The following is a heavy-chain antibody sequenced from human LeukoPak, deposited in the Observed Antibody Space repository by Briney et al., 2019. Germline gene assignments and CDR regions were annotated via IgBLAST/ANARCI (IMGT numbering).Heavy chain of an antibody. V-gene: IGHV3-23*01. CDR1: GFNFNNYV. CDR2: ISGNGGNT. D-gene: IGHD3-10*01. Sequence: PGGSLRLSCAASGFNFNNYVMSWVRQAPGKGLEWVSGISGNGGNTYYADSVKGQFTISRDNSKNTLYLQMNSLRAEDTAVYYCAKDPRSSGYFDYWGQGTLVTVSS. CDR3: AKDPRSSGYFDY. J-gene: IGHJ4*02.